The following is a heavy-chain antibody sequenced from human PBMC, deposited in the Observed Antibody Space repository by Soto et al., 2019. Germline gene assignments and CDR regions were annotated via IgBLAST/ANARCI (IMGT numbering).Heavy chain of an antibody. CDR3: AREDRTNGYNYDY. CDR1: GGSISSSNYY. J-gene: IGHJ4*02. D-gene: IGHD1-1*01. V-gene: IGHV4-39*01. CDR2: IYYIGNT. Sequence: SETLSLTCSVSGGSISSSNYYWAWILQPPGKGLEWIGSIYYIGNTYYNPSLKSRGTMSVDTSKNQFSLKVTAVTAAATAIYYCAREDRTNGYNYDYWGQGTLVTVSS.